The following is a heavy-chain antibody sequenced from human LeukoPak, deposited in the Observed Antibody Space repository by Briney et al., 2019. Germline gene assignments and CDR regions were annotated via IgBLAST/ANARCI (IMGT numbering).Heavy chain of an antibody. CDR2: IVPIFGTA. V-gene: IGHV1-69*13. Sequence: GASVKVSCKASGGTFSSYAISWVRQAPGQGLEWMGGIVPIFGTANYAQKFQGRVTITADESTSTAYMELSSLRSEDTAVYYCARDKSSYYYYMDVWGKGTTVTVSS. CDR3: ARDKSSYYYYMDV. CDR1: GGTFSSYA. J-gene: IGHJ6*03.